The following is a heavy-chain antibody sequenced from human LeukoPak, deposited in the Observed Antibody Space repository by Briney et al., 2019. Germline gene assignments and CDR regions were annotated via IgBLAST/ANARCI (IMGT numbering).Heavy chain of an antibody. CDR2: IYYSGST. J-gene: IGHJ4*02. CDR3: ARGAWGELFYYFDY. Sequence: SETLSLTCAVYGGSFSGYYWSWIRQPPGKGLEWIGYIYYSGSTNYNPSLKSRVTISVDTSKNQFSLKLSSVTAADTAVYYCARGAWGELFYYFDYWGQGTLVTVSS. CDR1: GGSFSGYY. V-gene: IGHV4-59*01. D-gene: IGHD3-10*01.